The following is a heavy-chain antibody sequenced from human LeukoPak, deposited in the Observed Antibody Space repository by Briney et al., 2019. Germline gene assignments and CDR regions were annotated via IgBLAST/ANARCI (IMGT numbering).Heavy chain of an antibody. CDR2: IIPIFGTA. J-gene: IGHJ4*02. CDR1: GGTFSSYA. Sequence: GASVTVSCKASGGTFSSYAISWVRQAPGQGLEWMGGIIPIFGTANYAQKFQGRVTITADESTSTAYMELSSLRSEDTAVYYCARDARLGDQWLGKSWGQGTLVTVSS. CDR3: ARDARLGDQWLGKS. D-gene: IGHD3-16*01. V-gene: IGHV1-69*13.